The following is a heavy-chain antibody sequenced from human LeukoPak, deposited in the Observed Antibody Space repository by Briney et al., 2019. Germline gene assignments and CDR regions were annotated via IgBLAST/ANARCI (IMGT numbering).Heavy chain of an antibody. J-gene: IGHJ4*02. V-gene: IGHV3-23*01. Sequence: GGSLRLSCAAAGFIVTSKAMSWVRQAPQRGLEWVSGISGSGGNTNSADSVKGRFTISRDNSKNTLYLQMNSLRAEDTAVYYCAREISSYYFDSWGQGTLVTVSS. CDR1: GFIVTSKA. CDR3: AREISSYYFDS. CDR2: ISGSGGNT.